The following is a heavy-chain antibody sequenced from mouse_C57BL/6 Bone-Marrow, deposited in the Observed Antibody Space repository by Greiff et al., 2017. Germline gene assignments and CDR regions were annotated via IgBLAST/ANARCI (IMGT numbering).Heavy chain of an antibody. CDR3: ARDDLRVPYYFDY. CDR2: ISDGGSYT. V-gene: IGHV5-4*01. J-gene: IGHJ2*01. D-gene: IGHD1-1*01. Sequence: EVQVVESGGGLVKPGGSLKLSCAASGFTFSSYAMSWVRQTPEERLEWVATISDGGSYTYYPDNVKGRFTISRDNAKNNLYLQMSQLKSEDTAMYYCARDDLRVPYYFDYWGQGTTLTVSS. CDR1: GFTFSSYA.